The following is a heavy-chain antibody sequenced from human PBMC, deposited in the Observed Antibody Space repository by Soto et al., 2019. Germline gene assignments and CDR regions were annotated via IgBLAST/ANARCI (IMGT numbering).Heavy chain of an antibody. CDR3: ARHYYDSSGYPAPYYHGMDV. CDR1: GGSISSSGYY. Sequence: SETLSLTCTVSGGSISSSGYYWGWIRQSPGKGLEWIGTIFYSGTTSYTPSLESRITISQDTSNNQFSLKLTSVTAADTAVYYCARHYYDSSGYPAPYYHGMDVWGQGTTVTVSS. V-gene: IGHV4-39*01. D-gene: IGHD3-22*01. J-gene: IGHJ6*02. CDR2: IFYSGTT.